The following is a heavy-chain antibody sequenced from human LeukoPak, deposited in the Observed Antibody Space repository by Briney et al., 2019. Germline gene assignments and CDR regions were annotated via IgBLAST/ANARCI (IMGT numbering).Heavy chain of an antibody. V-gene: IGHV3-21*01. J-gene: IGHJ4*02. CDR1: GFTFSSYS. CDR3: ARVFSRLETYYYDSSGYYYFDY. CDR2: ISSSSSYI. Sequence: GGSLRLSCAASGFTFSSYSMNWVRQAPGKGLEWVSSISSSSSYIYYADSVKGRFTISRDNAKNSLYLQMNSLRAEDTAVYYCARVFSRLETYYYDSSGYYYFDYWGQGTLVTVSS. D-gene: IGHD3-22*01.